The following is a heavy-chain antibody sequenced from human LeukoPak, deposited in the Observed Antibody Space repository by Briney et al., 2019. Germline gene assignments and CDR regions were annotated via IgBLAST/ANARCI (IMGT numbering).Heavy chain of an antibody. V-gene: IGHV3-23*01. CDR2: IYSGGST. J-gene: IGHJ4*02. Sequence: GGSLRLSCAASGFTFSSYAMTWVRQAPGKGLEWVSVIYSGGSTYYADSVKGRFSISRDNSKNTVYLQMNSLKDEDTAVYYCARDRRGVFDYWGQGTVVTVSS. D-gene: IGHD3-16*01. CDR1: GFTFSSYA. CDR3: ARDRRGVFDY.